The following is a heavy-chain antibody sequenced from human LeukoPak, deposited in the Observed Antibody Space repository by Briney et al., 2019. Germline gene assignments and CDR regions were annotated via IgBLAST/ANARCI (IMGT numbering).Heavy chain of an antibody. CDR1: GGSVSSGDYY. J-gene: IGHJ4*02. CDR2: IYYSGST. D-gene: IGHD4-17*01. CDR3: ARHAGGVTTGYFDY. Sequence: SQTLSLTCTVSGGSVSSGDYYWSWIRQPPGKGLEWIGSIYYSGSTYYNPSLKSRVTISVDTSKNQFSLKLSSVTAADTAVYYCARHAGGVTTGYFDYWGQGTLVTVSS. V-gene: IGHV4-39*01.